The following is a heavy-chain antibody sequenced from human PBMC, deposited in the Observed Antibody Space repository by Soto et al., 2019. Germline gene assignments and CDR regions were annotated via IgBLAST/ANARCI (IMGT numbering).Heavy chain of an antibody. CDR3: AKAIFGVVITSFDY. CDR1: GFTFSSYA. Sequence: SCAASGFTFSSYAMSWVRQAPGKGLEWVSAISGSGGSTYYADSVKGRFTISRDNSKNTLYLQMNSLRAEDTAVYYCAKAIFGVVITSFDYWGQGTLVTVSS. D-gene: IGHD3-3*01. J-gene: IGHJ4*02. CDR2: ISGSGGST. V-gene: IGHV3-23*01.